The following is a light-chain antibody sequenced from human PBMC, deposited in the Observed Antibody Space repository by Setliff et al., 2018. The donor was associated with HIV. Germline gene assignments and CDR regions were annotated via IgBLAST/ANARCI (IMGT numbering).Light chain of an antibody. J-gene: IGLJ1*01. CDR1: GSDIGTYNY. CDR2: DIV. V-gene: IGLV2-14*03. Sequence: QSVLTQPASVSGSPGQSIAISCTGAGSDIGTYNYVSWYQQHPGKAPKLIIYDIVNRPSGVSDRFSGSKSGNTASLTISGLQTEDEADYYCSSFTTTNTPSVFGTGTKVTVL. CDR3: SSFTTTNTPSV.